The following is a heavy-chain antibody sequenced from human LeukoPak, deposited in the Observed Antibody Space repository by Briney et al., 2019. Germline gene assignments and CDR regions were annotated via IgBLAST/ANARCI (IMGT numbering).Heavy chain of an antibody. V-gene: IGHV3-21*01. J-gene: IGHJ4*02. CDR2: ISSSSSYI. CDR3: ARDLSVGSKPDLGFGY. D-gene: IGHD1-26*01. CDR1: GFTFSSYS. Sequence: PGGSLRLSCAASGFTFSSYSMNWVRQAPGKGLEWVSSISSSSSYIYYADSVKGRFTISRDNAKNSLYLQMNSLRAEDTAVYYCARDLSVGSKPDLGFGYWGQGTLVTVSS.